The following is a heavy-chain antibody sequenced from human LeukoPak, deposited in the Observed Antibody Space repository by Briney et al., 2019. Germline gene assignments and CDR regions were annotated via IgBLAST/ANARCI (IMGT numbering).Heavy chain of an antibody. D-gene: IGHD2-15*01. CDR2: INHSGST. CDR1: GGSFSGYY. V-gene: IGHV4-34*01. Sequence: SETLSLTCAVYGGSFSGYYLSWIRQPPGKGLEWIGEINHSGSTNYNPSLKSRVTISVDTSKNQFSLKLSSVTAADTAVYYCARQYPPIGYRAWYHDYYFDYWGQGTLVTVSS. CDR3: ARQYPPIGYRAWYHDYYFDY. J-gene: IGHJ4*02.